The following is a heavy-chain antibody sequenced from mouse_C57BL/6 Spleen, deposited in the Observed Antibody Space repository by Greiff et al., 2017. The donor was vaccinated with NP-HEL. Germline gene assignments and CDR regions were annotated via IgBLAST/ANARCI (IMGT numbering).Heavy chain of an antibody. J-gene: IGHJ3*01. CDR3: ARGLYYGNYPFAY. CDR1: GFTFSSYA. Sequence: EVQLVESGGGLVKPGGSLKLSCAASGFTFSSYAMSWVRQTPEKRLEWVATISDGGSYTYYPDNVKGRFTISRDNAKNNLYLQMSHLKSEDTAMYYCARGLYYGNYPFAYWGQGTLVTVSA. CDR2: ISDGGSYT. V-gene: IGHV5-4*01. D-gene: IGHD2-1*01.